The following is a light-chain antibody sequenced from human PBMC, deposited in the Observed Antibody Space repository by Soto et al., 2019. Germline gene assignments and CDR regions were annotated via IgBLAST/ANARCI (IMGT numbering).Light chain of an antibody. CDR1: QSVSSTF. Sequence: EIVLTQSPGSLSLSPGERATLSCRASQSVSSTFFAWYQQRPGQAPRLLMYGASSRDTAIPERFSGSGSGTYFTLTTSSLGPEDFPVYYCQQFDSSVTFGQGTKVEIK. J-gene: IGKJ1*01. CDR2: GAS. CDR3: QQFDSSVT. V-gene: IGKV3-20*01.